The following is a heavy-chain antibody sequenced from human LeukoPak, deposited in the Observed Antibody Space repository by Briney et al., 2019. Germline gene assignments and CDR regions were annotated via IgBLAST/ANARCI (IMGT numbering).Heavy chain of an antibody. V-gene: IGHV3-23*01. J-gene: IGHJ6*02. CDR2: ISGSGGSA. CDR3: AKVGSSGWYAMDV. D-gene: IGHD6-19*01. Sequence: GGSLRLSCTASGLTFTYYAMTWVRQAPEKGLEWVSLISGSGGSAKYADSVKGRFTISRDNSKNTLFLQMSSLRAEDTAIYYCAKVGSSGWYAMDVWGRGTSVTVS. CDR1: GLTFTYYA.